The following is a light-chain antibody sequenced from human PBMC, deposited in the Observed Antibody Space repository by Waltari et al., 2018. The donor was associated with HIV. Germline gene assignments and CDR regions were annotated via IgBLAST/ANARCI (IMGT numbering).Light chain of an antibody. V-gene: IGLV2-23*02. CDR3: CSCPRSGIRYV. CDR1: SSNVGSDHL. J-gene: IGLJ1*01. CDR2: EVT. Sequence: QSALTQPASVSGSPGQSITIPCTGTSSNVGSDHLVSWYQQHPGEAPKLIIYEVTKRPSGVSNRFSGSKSGNTASLTISGLQAEDEADYYCCSCPRSGIRYVFGTGTKVTVL.